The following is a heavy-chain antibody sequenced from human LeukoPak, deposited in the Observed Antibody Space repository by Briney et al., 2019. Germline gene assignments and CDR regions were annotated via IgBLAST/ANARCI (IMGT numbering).Heavy chain of an antibody. CDR2: TYYRSKWYN. Sequence: SPILTHTPVVSDRSVSRKNRAQNWIRQYQTRGLEWLGRTYYRSKWYNDYAESMEGRMTISQDTSKNQYSLHLNSVTPDDTAVYYCARDFGTTGWHTFDYWGQGTLVTVSS. CDR1: DRSVSRKNRA. CDR3: ARDFGTTGWHTFDY. J-gene: IGHJ4*02. D-gene: IGHD6-19*01. V-gene: IGHV6-1*01.